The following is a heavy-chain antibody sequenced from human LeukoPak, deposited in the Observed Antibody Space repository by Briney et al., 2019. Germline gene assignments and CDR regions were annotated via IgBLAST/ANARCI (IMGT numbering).Heavy chain of an antibody. CDR3: ARTTTVVTRYDY. J-gene: IGHJ4*02. CDR2: IYHSGST. V-gene: IGHV4-38-2*01. Sequence: SETLSLTCAVSGYSISSGYYWGWIRQPPGKGLDWIGSIYHSGSTYYNPSLKSRVTISVDTSKNQFSLKLSSVTAADTAVYYCARTTTVVTRYDYWGQGTLVTVSS. CDR1: GYSISSGYY. D-gene: IGHD4-23*01.